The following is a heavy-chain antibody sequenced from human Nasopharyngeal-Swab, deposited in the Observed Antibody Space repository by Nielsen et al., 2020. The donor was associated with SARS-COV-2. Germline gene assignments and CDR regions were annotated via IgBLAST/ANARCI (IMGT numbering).Heavy chain of an antibody. J-gene: IGHJ4*02. CDR2: IWYDGSNK. V-gene: IGHV3-33*01. CDR3: ARDLIIGATTPQIFDY. Sequence: GRQAPGKGLEWVAVIWYDGSNKYYADSVKGRFTISRDNSKNTLYLQMNSLRAEDTAVYYCARDLIIGATTPQIFDYWGQGTLVTVSS. D-gene: IGHD1-26*01.